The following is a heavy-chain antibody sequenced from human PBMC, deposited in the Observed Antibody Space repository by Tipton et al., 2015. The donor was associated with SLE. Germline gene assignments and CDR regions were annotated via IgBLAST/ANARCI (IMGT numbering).Heavy chain of an antibody. V-gene: IGHV4-59*12. D-gene: IGHD1-7*01. CDR2: IYYSGST. J-gene: IGHJ4*02. Sequence: TLSLTCTVSGGSISSYYWSWIRQPPGKGLEWIGCIYYSGSTYYYPSLKSRITISVDTSKNHFSLNLNSVTAADTAIYYCARGTGITDDWGQGTLVTVSS. CDR1: GGSISSYY. CDR3: ARGTGITDD.